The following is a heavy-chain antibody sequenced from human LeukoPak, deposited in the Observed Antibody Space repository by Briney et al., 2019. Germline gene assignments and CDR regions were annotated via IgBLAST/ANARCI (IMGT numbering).Heavy chain of an antibody. CDR2: IQPDGSEK. V-gene: IGHV3-7*01. J-gene: IGHJ6*03. CDR3: ARPPKNYYVSGSYPNYYYNMDV. CDR1: GFTFSSYS. Sequence: GGSLRLSCAASGFTFSSYSMNWVRQAPGKGLEWVANIQPDGSEKYYVDSVKGRFTISRDNAKNSLYLQMNSLRAEDTAVYYCARPPKNYYVSGSYPNYYYNMDVWEKGPRVTVSS. D-gene: IGHD3-10*01.